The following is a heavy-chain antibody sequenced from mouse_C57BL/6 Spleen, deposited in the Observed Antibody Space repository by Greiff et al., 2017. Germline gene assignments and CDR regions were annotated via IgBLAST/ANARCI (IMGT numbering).Heavy chain of an antibody. D-gene: IGHD3-1*01. CDR3: AREQLGLPFAY. CDR1: GYAFTNYL. Sequence: VQLQQSGAELVRPGTSVKVSCKASGYAFTNYLIEWVKQRPGQGLEWIGVINPGRGGTNYNEKFKGKATLTADKSSSTAYMQLSSLTSADSAFYFCAREQLGLPFAYRGPGTLVTVSA. CDR2: INPGRGGT. J-gene: IGHJ3*01. V-gene: IGHV1-54*01.